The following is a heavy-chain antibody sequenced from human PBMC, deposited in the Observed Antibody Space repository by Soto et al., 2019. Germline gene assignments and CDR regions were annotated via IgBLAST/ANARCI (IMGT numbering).Heavy chain of an antibody. CDR1: GYTFTGYY. J-gene: IGHJ4*02. D-gene: IGHD4-17*01. V-gene: IGHV1-46*01. CDR3: AKYYGDYVFDY. CDR2: INPSGGST. Sequence: SLEVSCKACGYTFTGYYMYWVRQSPGQGLEWMGWINPSGGSTRYAQKFQGRVTMTRDTSTSTVYMELSSLRSEDTAVYYCAKYYGDYVFDYWGQGTLVNVSS.